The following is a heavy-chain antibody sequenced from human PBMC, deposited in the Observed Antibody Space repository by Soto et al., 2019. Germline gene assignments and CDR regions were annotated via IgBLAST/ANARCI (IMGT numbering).Heavy chain of an antibody. J-gene: IGHJ4*02. CDR3: ARSDGRY. CDR1: DGSISSYY. V-gene: IGHV4-59*01. Sequence: SVILSLICTVSDGSISSYYWSWIRQPPGKGLEWFGYIYYCGSTNYYSSLKCRVTISVDTSKKQFSLKLSSVSAPDTAVYYCARSDGRYWGQGTLVTVSS. CDR2: IYYCGST.